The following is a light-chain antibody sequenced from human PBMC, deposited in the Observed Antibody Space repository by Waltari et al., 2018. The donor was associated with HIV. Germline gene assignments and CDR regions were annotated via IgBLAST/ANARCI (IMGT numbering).Light chain of an antibody. CDR1: NSNIGSNI. V-gene: IGLV1-44*01. Sequence: QSVLTQPPSASGTPGQRVTISCSGSNSNIGSNIINWYQQLPGTAPILLIYSNIQRPSGVPDRFSGSKSGTSASLAISGLQSEDEADYYCASWDDSLNGYVFGTGTKVTVL. CDR3: ASWDDSLNGYV. CDR2: SNI. J-gene: IGLJ1*01.